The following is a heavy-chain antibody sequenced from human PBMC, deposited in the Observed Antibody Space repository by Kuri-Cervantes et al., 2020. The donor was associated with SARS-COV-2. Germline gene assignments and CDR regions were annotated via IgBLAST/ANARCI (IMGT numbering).Heavy chain of an antibody. CDR3: TTVRFGELLQYYFDY. CDR2: IKSKTDGGTT. J-gene: IGHJ4*02. CDR1: GFTFSNAW. D-gene: IGHD3-10*01. V-gene: IGHV3-15*01. Sequence: GESLKISCAASGFTFSNAWMSWVRQAPGKGLEWVGRIKSKTDGGTTDYAAPVKGRFTISRDDSKNTLYLQMNSLKTEDTAVYYCTTVRFGELLQYYFDYWGQGTLVTDSS.